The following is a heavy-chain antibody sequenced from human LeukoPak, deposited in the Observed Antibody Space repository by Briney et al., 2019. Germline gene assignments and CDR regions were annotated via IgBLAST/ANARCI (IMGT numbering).Heavy chain of an antibody. V-gene: IGHV1-69*13. J-gene: IGHJ5*02. Sequence: ASVKVSCKASGGTFSSYAISWVRQAPGQGLEWMGGIIPIFGTANYAQKFQGRVTITADESTSTAYMELSSLGSEDTAVYYCARDFPEERFGDSGWFDPWGQGTLVTVSS. CDR2: IIPIFGTA. D-gene: IGHD3-10*01. CDR1: GGTFSSYA. CDR3: ARDFPEERFGDSGWFDP.